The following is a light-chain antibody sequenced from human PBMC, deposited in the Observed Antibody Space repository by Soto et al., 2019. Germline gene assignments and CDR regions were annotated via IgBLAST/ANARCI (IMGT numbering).Light chain of an antibody. Sequence: DIQMTQSPSTLSASVGDRVTITCRASQSISRWLACYQKKPGKAPKFLIYDASSLESGVPSRFSGSGSGTEFTLTISSLQPDDFATYYCQQYNSYSVTFGGGTKVEIK. CDR1: QSISRW. CDR2: DAS. CDR3: QQYNSYSVT. J-gene: IGKJ4*01. V-gene: IGKV1-5*01.